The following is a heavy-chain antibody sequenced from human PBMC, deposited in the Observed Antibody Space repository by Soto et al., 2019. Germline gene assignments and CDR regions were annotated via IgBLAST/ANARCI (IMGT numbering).Heavy chain of an antibody. CDR3: ASNWNADY. D-gene: IGHD1-1*01. Sequence: EVQLVEPGGGLVQPGGSLRLSCAASGFTFTTYAMIWVRQPPGKGLEFVSSISYNGGNTYYANSVRGRFTISRDNSKNTLYLQMGSLRAEDMAVYYCASNWNADYWGQGTLVTVSS. CDR2: ISYNGGNT. V-gene: IGHV3-64*01. J-gene: IGHJ4*02. CDR1: GFTFTTYA.